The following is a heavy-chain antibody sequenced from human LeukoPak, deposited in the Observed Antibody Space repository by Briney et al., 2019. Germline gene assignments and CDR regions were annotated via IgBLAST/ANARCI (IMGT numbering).Heavy chain of an antibody. CDR2: INPNGGGT. CDR1: GYTFTSYY. V-gene: IGHV1-46*01. J-gene: IGHJ4*02. CDR3: ARVGATTSIDY. Sequence: ASVKVSCKASGYTFTSYYMHWVRQAPGQGLEWMGIINPNGGGTTYAQKFQGRVTMTRDMSTSTVYMDLSSLRSEDTAVYYCARVGATTSIDYWGQGTLVTVSS. D-gene: IGHD1-26*01.